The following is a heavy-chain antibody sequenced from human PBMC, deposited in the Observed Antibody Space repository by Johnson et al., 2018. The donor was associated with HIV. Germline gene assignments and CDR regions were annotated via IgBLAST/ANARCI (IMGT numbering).Heavy chain of an antibody. D-gene: IGHD6-19*01. CDR1: GFTFSDYY. CDR3: AEGWLGLDAFDI. V-gene: IGHV3-11*01. J-gene: IGHJ3*02. Sequence: QVQLVESGGGLVKPGGSLRLSCAASGFTFSDYYMNWIRQAPGKGLDWVSYISSSGSTIYYADSVKGRFTISRDNAKNSLYLQMNSLGVEDTALYYCAEGWLGLDAFDIWGQGTMVTVSS. CDR2: ISSSGSTI.